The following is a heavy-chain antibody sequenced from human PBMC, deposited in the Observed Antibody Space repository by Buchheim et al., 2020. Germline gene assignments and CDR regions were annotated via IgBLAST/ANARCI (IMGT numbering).Heavy chain of an antibody. D-gene: IGHD6-13*01. V-gene: IGHV3-23*01. CDR2: ISGSGGST. Sequence: EVQLLESGGGLVQAGGSLRLSCAASGFTFSSYAMSWVRQAPGKGLEWVSAISGSGGSTYYADFVKGRFTISRDNSKNQLYLQMNSLRAEGTAVYYCAKDTSSSWSFYYFDYWGQGTL. CDR1: GFTFSSYA. J-gene: IGHJ4*02. CDR3: AKDTSSSWSFYYFDY.